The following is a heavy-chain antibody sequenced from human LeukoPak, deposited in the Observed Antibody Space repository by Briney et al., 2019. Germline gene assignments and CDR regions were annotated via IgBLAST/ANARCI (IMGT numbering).Heavy chain of an antibody. V-gene: IGHV1-69*04. D-gene: IGHD2-15*01. Sequence: SVKVSCKASGGTFSSYAISWVRQAPGQGLEWMGRIIPILGIANYAQKFQGRVTITADKSTSTAYMELSSLRSEDTAVYYCASGSGYCSGGSCYDVDYWGQGTLVTVSS. CDR2: IIPILGIA. CDR3: ASGSGYCSGGSCYDVDY. J-gene: IGHJ4*02. CDR1: GGTFSSYA.